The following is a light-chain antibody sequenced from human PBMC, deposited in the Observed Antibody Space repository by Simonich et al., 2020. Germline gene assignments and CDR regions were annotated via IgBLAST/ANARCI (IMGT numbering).Light chain of an antibody. V-gene: IGKV2-28*01. CDR2: LGS. CDR3: MQALQTPNT. CDR1: HSLLHSNGYNY. Sequence: DIVMTQSPLSLPVTPGEPASISCRSSHSLLHSNGYNYLDWYLQKPGQSPKLLFYLGSTRASGVPDRVSGSGSGTDFTLKISRVEAEDVGVYYCMQALQTPNTFGQGTKLEIK. J-gene: IGKJ2*01.